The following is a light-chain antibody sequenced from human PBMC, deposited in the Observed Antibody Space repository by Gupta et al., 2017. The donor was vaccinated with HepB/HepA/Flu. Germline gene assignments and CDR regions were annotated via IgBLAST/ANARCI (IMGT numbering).Light chain of an antibody. Sequence: SYELTQPPSVSVSPGQTASITCSGDKLGDKYACWYQQKPGQSPVLVLYKDTKRPPGIPERFSGSNSGNTATLTISGTQAMDEADYYCQAWDSSTAVFGGGTKLTVL. CDR1: KLGDKY. J-gene: IGLJ2*01. CDR2: KDT. CDR3: QAWDSSTAV. V-gene: IGLV3-1*01.